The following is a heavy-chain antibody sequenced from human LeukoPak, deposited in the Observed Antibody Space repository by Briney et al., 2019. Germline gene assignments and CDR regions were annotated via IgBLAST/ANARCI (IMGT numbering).Heavy chain of an antibody. CDR2: ISSSSSYI. CDR1: GFIFSNYG. D-gene: IGHD3-16*02. CDR3: ARAPYYDYVWGSYQIPPTPPDY. Sequence: GGTLRLSCVGSGFIFSNYGMSWVRQAPGKGLEWVSSISSSSSYIYYADSVKGRFTISRDNAKNSLYLQMNSLRAEDTAVYYCARAPYYDYVWGSYQIPPTPPDYWGQGTLVTVSS. J-gene: IGHJ4*02. V-gene: IGHV3-21*01.